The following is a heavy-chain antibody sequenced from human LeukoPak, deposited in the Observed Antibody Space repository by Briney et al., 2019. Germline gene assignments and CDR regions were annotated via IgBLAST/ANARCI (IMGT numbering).Heavy chain of an antibody. Sequence: ASVKVSCKASGYTFTSYGINWVRQATGQGLEWMGWMNPNSGNTGYAQKFQGRVTMTRNTSISTAYMELSSLRSEDTAVYYCARGSYYYDSKGLGDAFDIWGQGTMVTVSS. CDR2: MNPNSGNT. CDR3: ARGSYYYDSKGLGDAFDI. D-gene: IGHD3-22*01. V-gene: IGHV1-8*01. CDR1: GYTFTSYG. J-gene: IGHJ3*02.